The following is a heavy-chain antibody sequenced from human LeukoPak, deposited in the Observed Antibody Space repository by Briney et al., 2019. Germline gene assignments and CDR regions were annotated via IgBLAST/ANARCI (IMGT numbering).Heavy chain of an antibody. D-gene: IGHD6-19*01. V-gene: IGHV3-30*02. CDR2: IRYDGSNK. Sequence: GGSLRLSCAASGFTFSSYWMSWVRQAPGKGLEWVAFIRYDGSNKYYADSVKGRFTISRDNSKNTLYLQMNSLRAEDTAVYYCAKEARPTVASGGFDYWGQGTLVTVSS. J-gene: IGHJ4*02. CDR1: GFTFSSYW. CDR3: AKEARPTVASGGFDY.